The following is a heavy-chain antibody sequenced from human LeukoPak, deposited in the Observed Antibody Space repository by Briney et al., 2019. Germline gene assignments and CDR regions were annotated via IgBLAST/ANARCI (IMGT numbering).Heavy chain of an antibody. V-gene: IGHV4-39*01. CDR3: ARGEYSSGWYFDY. Sequence: TSETLSLTCTVSGVSISSSNSYWGWIRQPPGKGLEWIGSIYYSGNTYYNASLKSQVSISIDTSKNQFSLKLTSVTAADTAVYYCARGEYSSGWYFDYWGQGTLVTVSS. D-gene: IGHD6-19*01. J-gene: IGHJ4*02. CDR1: GVSISSSNSY. CDR2: IYYSGNT.